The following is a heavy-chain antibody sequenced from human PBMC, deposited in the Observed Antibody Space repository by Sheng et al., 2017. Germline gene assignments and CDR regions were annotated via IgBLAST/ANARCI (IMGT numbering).Heavy chain of an antibody. V-gene: IGHV1-69*13. CDR3: ARPRVVMVRGDPENDAFDI. CDR1: GGTFSSYA. J-gene: IGHJ3*02. D-gene: IGHD3-3*01. Sequence: QVQLVQSGAEVKKPGSSVKVSCKASGGTFSSYAISWVRQAPGQGLEWMGGIIPIFGTANYAQKFQGRVTITADESTSTAYMELSSLRSEDTAVYYCARPRVVMVRGDPENDAFDIWGQGTMVTVSS. CDR2: IIPIFGTA.